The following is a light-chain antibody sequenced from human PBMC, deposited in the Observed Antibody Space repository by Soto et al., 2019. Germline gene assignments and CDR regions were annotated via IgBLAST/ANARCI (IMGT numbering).Light chain of an antibody. CDR1: QSVSSD. J-gene: IGKJ1*01. V-gene: IGKV3-15*01. Sequence: EIVMTQSPATLSVSPGERATLSCRASQSVSSDLAWYHQKPGQAPRLLIYGASPRATGIPARFSGSGSGTAFTLTINSLQSEDFAVYYCQQYNNWPRTFGQGTKVEIK. CDR3: QQYNNWPRT. CDR2: GAS.